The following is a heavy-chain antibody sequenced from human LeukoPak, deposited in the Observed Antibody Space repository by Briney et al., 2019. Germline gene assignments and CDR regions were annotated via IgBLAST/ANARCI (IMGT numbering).Heavy chain of an antibody. CDR1: GGTFSSYA. V-gene: IGHV1-69*13. J-gene: IGHJ4*02. CDR3: AREGSGYCSSTSCLGGP. CDR2: IIPIFGTA. D-gene: IGHD2-2*03. Sequence: SVKVSCKASGGTFSSYAISWVRQAPGQGLEWMGGIIPIFGTANYAQKFRGRVTITADESTSTAYMELSSLRSEDTAVYYCAREGSGYCSSTSCLGGPWGQGTLVTVSS.